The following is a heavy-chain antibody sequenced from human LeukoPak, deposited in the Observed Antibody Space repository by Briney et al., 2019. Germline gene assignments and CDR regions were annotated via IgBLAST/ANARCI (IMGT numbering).Heavy chain of an antibody. CDR1: GYSITSGYN. V-gene: IGHV4-38-2*02. CDR3: VRYCSSTTCYTRAVDY. CDR2: IYHSGSA. Sequence: SETLSLTCTVSGYSITSGYNWAGIRQPPGKVLEWIGRIYHSGSAYYNPSLTSRVTISVDTSENQFSLKLSSVTAADTAVYYCVRYCSSTTCYTRAVDYWGQGTLVTVS. J-gene: IGHJ4*02. D-gene: IGHD2-2*02.